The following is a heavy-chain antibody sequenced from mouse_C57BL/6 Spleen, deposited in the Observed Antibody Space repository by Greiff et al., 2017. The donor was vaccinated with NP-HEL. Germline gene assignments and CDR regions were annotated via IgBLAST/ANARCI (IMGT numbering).Heavy chain of an antibody. J-gene: IGHJ2*01. CDR3: ARRYYGSSYYFDY. Sequence: VQLQQSGAELVKPGASVKLSCTASGFNITDYYMHWVKQRTEQGLEWIGRIDPEDGETKYAPKFQGKATITADTSSNTAYLQLSSLTSEDTAVYYCARRYYGSSYYFDYWGQGTTLTVSS. CDR1: GFNITDYY. D-gene: IGHD1-1*01. V-gene: IGHV14-2*01. CDR2: IDPEDGET.